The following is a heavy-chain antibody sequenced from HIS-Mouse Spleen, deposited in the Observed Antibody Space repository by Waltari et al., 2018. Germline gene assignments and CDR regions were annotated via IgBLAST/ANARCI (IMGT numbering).Heavy chain of an antibody. V-gene: IGHV3-73*01. CDR1: GFTFSGSA. CDR3: TGGSWSGYYFDY. Sequence: EVQLVESGGGLVQPGGSLKLSCAASGFTFSGSAMHWVRQASGKGLEWVGRIRSKANSDATAYAASVKGRFTISRDDSKNTAYLQMNSLKTEDTAVYYCTGGSWSGYYFDYWGQGTLVTVSS. D-gene: IGHD3-3*01. CDR2: IRSKANSDAT. J-gene: IGHJ4*02.